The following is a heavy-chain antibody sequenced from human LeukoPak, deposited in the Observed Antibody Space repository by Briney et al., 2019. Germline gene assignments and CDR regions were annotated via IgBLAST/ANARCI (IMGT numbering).Heavy chain of an antibody. J-gene: IGHJ4*02. CDR2: ISYDGGNK. CDR3: ATSGAGGSYPQFDY. V-gene: IGHV3-30*04. CDR1: GFTFSSYA. D-gene: IGHD1-26*01. Sequence: GGSLRLSCAASGFTFSSYAMHWVRQAPGKGLEWVAVISYDGGNKYYADSVKGRFTISRDNSKNTLYLHMNSLRAEDTAVYYCATSGAGGSYPQFDYWGQGTLVTVSS.